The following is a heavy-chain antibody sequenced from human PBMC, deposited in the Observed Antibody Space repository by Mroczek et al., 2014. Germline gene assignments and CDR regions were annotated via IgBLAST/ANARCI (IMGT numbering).Heavy chain of an antibody. CDR1: GGSINTYY. J-gene: IGHJ6*02. D-gene: IGHD3-10*01. CDR2: IYLSGST. CDR3: ARESITMVRGITDDYYYYLRFGRR. V-gene: IGHV4-4*07. Sequence: QVQLVESGPGLVKPSETLSLTCTVSGGSINTYYWNWIRQPAGKGLEWIGRIYLSGSTNYSPSLKSRATMSVDTSKNQFALKLTSVTAADTAVYYCARESITMVRGITDDYYYYLRFGRRGAKGPRSPSP.